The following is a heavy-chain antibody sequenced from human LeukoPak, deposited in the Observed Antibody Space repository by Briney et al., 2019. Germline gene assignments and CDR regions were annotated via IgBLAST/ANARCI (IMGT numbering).Heavy chain of an antibody. D-gene: IGHD3-10*01. V-gene: IGHV1-69*04. CDR3: ARDLDDGSGSYYNEN. CDR1: GGTFSSYA. CDR2: IIPILGIA. Sequence: ASVKVSCKASGGTFSSYAISWVRQAPGQGLEWMGRIIPILGIANYAQKFQGRVMITADKSTSTAYMELSSLRSEDTAVYYCARDLDDGSGSYYNENWGQGTLVTVSS. J-gene: IGHJ4*02.